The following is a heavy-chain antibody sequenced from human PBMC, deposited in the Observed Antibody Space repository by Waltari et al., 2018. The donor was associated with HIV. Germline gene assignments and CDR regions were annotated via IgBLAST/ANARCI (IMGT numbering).Heavy chain of an antibody. D-gene: IGHD6-19*01. Sequence: EVQLVESGGGLVQPGGSLRLSCAASGFTFSSYEMNWVRQAPGKGLEWVSYISSSGSFIYYADSLKGRFTISRDNAKNSLYLQMNSLRAEDTAVYYCARLPVAGTGGFDYWGQGTLVTVSS. CDR2: ISSSGSFI. CDR1: GFTFSSYE. CDR3: ARLPVAGTGGFDY. J-gene: IGHJ4*02. V-gene: IGHV3-48*03.